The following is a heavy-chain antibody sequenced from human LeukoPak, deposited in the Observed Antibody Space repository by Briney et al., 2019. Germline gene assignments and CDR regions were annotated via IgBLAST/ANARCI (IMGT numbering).Heavy chain of an antibody. Sequence: GVSLRLSCAASGFSFSTADMHWVRQAPGKGLEWVAFLRSDGNDKYYAGSVKGRFTISRDNSKNTLFLQMNSLRAEDTAVYYCAKDLFGSGSYEYWGQGTLVTVSS. V-gene: IGHV3-30*02. CDR1: GFSFSTAD. CDR3: AKDLFGSGSYEY. J-gene: IGHJ4*02. CDR2: LRSDGNDK. D-gene: IGHD3-10*01.